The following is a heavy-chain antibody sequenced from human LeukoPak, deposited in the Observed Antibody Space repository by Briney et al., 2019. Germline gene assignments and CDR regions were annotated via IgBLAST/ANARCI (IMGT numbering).Heavy chain of an antibody. Sequence: SVKVSCKASGGTFSSSAISWVRQAPGQGLEWMGGIIPIFGTANYAQKFQGRVTITTDESTSRAYMELSSLRSEDTAVYYCARVRSSWSGYMDVWGKGTTVTVSS. CDR3: ARVRSSWSGYMDV. D-gene: IGHD3-3*01. J-gene: IGHJ6*04. CDR2: IIPIFGTA. V-gene: IGHV1-69*05. CDR1: GGTFSSSA.